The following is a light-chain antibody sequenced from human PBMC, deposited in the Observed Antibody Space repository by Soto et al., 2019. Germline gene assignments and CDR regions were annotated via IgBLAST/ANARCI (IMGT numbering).Light chain of an antibody. Sequence: DIQMTQSPSSLSASIGDRVTITCRASQNIRSYLNWYQQKPGKAPKLLIYAVSSLQGGVPSRFSGSGSGTDFTLTISSLQPEDFATYYCQQSHITPRNFGPGTRVDVK. CDR2: AVS. J-gene: IGKJ3*01. CDR1: QNIRSY. V-gene: IGKV1-39*01. CDR3: QQSHITPRN.